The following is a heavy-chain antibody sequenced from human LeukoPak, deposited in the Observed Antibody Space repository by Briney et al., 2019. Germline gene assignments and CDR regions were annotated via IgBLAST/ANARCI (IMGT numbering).Heavy chain of an antibody. CDR2: IYYSGST. J-gene: IGHJ3*02. Sequence: SETLSLTCTVFGVSISSYYWSWIRQPPGKGLEWIGYIYYSGSTNYNPSLKSRVTISVDTSKNQFSLKLSSVTAADTAVYYCARPVAGTAGDFDIWGQGTMVTVSS. CDR3: ARPVAGTAGDFDI. D-gene: IGHD6-19*01. V-gene: IGHV4-59*01. CDR1: GVSISSYY.